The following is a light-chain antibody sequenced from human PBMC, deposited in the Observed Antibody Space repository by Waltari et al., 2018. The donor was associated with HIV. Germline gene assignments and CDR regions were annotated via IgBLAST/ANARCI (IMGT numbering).Light chain of an antibody. CDR3: AAWDDSLSGLYV. J-gene: IGLJ1*01. V-gene: IGLV1-44*01. CDR1: SSNIGSNT. Sequence: QSVLTQPPSASGTPGQRVTISCSGSSSNIGSNTVNWYQQLPGTAPKLLIYSNNQRPSGVPDRFSGSKSGTSASLAINGLRSEDEADYYCAAWDDSLSGLYVFGTGTKVTVL. CDR2: SNN.